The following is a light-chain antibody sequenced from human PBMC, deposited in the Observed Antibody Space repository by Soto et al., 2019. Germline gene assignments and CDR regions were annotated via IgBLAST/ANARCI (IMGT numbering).Light chain of an antibody. CDR2: LSSDGSH. J-gene: IGLJ2*01. V-gene: IGLV4-69*01. CDR1: SGHSSYA. Sequence: QSVLTQSPSASASLGPSVKLTCTLSSGHSSYAIAWHQQQPEKGPRSLMKLSSDGSHSKGDGIPDCFSGSSAGAERYLTISSLQSEEEADYYCQTWDTGARVVFGGGTKFTVL. CDR3: QTWDTGARVV.